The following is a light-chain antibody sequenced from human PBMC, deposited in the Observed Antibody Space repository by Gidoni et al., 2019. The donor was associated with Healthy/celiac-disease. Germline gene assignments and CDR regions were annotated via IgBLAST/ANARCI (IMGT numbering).Light chain of an antibody. Sequence: EIVLTQSPGTLSLSPGERAPLSCRASQSVSSSYLAWYQQKPGQAPRLLIYGAYSRATGIPDRFRGSGSGTDFTLTISRLEPEDFAVYYCQQYGSSPFTFGPGTKVDIK. CDR1: QSVSSSY. CDR2: GAY. CDR3: QQYGSSPFT. V-gene: IGKV3-20*01. J-gene: IGKJ3*01.